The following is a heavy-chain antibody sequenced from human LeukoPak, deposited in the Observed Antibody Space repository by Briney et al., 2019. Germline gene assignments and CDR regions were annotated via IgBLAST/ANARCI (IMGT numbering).Heavy chain of an antibody. D-gene: IGHD5-12*01. Sequence: VGSLRLSCAAPGFTFSSYWMSWVRQALGKGLEWVANIKQDGREKYYVDSVKGRFTSSRDNAKNSLYLQMNSLRAEDTAVYYCAREPGGARYSGYDPFDYWGQGTLVTVSS. CDR1: GFTFSSYW. V-gene: IGHV3-7*01. J-gene: IGHJ4*02. CDR2: IKQDGREK. CDR3: AREPGGARYSGYDPFDY.